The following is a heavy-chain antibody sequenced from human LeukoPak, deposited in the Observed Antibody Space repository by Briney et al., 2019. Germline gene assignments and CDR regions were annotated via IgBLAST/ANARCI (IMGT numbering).Heavy chain of an antibody. J-gene: IGHJ6*03. V-gene: IGHV1-69*13. CDR1: GYTFTSYG. CDR3: ARDATVRGPYGGHHFYSYMDV. D-gene: IGHD3-10*01. Sequence: SVKVSCKASGYTFTSYGISWVRQAPGQGLEWIGDIIPIFDTANYAQKLQGRVTITADESATTSYMELSSLRSGDTAVYYCARDATVRGPYGGHHFYSYMDVWGKGTTVTISS. CDR2: IIPIFDTA.